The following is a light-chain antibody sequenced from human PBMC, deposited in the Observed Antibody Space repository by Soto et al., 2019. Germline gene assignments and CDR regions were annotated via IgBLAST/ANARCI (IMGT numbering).Light chain of an antibody. CDR3: QQYDDWPLL. CDR2: AAS. J-gene: IGKJ2*01. Sequence: EIVMTQSPATLSLSPGESASLSCRASQSLSNNLAWYQQKPGQAPRLLMYAASTRATGIPARFSGSGFGTEFTLTFSSLQSEDFAVYYCQQYDDWPLLFGQGTKLEIK. V-gene: IGKV3-15*01. CDR1: QSLSNN.